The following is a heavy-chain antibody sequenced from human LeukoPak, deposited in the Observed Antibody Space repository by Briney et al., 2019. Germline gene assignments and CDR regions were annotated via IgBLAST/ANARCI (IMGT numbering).Heavy chain of an antibody. CDR2: IYPGDSDT. CDR3: ASRTPNWGSS. D-gene: IGHD7-27*01. V-gene: IGHV5-51*01. Sequence: GESLKISCKGSGYRFSSYWIGWVSQMPGKGLEWMGIIYPGDSDTRYSPSFQGQVTISADKSISTAYLQWSSLKASDTAMYYCASRTPNWGSSWGQGTLVTVSS. CDR1: GYRFSSYW. J-gene: IGHJ5*02.